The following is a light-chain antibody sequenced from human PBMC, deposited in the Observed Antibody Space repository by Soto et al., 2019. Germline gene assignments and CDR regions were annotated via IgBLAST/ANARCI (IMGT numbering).Light chain of an antibody. CDR3: QQSYSTT. CDR2: AAS. CDR1: QSISSY. V-gene: IGKV1-39*01. J-gene: IGKJ2*01. Sequence: DIQMTQSPSSLSASVGDRVTITCRASQSISSYLNWYQQKPGKAPKLLIYAASSLQSGVPSRFSGSGSGTDFTLTISSLQPEDFATYYCQQSYSTTFGHGTKLEIK.